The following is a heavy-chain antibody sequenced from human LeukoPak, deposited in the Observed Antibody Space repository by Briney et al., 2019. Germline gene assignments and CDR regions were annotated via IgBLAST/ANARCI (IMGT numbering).Heavy chain of an antibody. CDR1: GASISNYY. V-gene: IGHV4-59*12. Sequence: PSEALSLTCTVSGASISNYYWSWIRQPPGKGLEWIGFFYYSGTTNYNPSLKSRVTISIDTSKNQFSLKLSSVTAADTAVYYCARVVHGAFDIWGQGTMVTVSS. CDR3: ARVVHGAFDI. J-gene: IGHJ3*02. CDR2: FYYSGTT.